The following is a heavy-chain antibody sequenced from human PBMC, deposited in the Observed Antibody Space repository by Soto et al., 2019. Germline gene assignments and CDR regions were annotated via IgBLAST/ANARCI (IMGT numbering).Heavy chain of an antibody. Sequence: QVQLVQSGAEVKKPRSSVKVSCKASGVTFSSYAISWVRQAPGQGREWMGGIIPIFGTANYAQKLQGRVTITADQTTSTAYMELSSLRPEDTDVYYCARDWSYYELLSPPKYWGQGTLVTVSS. V-gene: IGHV1-69*01. CDR3: ARDWSYYELLSPPKY. D-gene: IGHD3-22*01. J-gene: IGHJ4*02. CDR2: IIPIFGTA. CDR1: GVTFSSYA.